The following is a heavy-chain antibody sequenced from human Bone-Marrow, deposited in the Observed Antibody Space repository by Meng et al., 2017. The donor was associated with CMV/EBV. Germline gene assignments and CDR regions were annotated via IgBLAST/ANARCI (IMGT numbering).Heavy chain of an antibody. CDR1: GSTFSDYY. D-gene: IGHD3-3*01. V-gene: IGHV3-11*04. CDR2: ISSSGSTI. CDR3: ARGAVKDYDFWSGSKGGFDY. Sequence: GESLKISCAASGSTFSDYYMSWIRQAPGKGLEWVSYISSSGSTIYYADSVKGRFTISRDNAKNSLYLKMNSLRAEDTAVYYCARGAVKDYDFWSGSKGGFDYWGQGTLVTVSS. J-gene: IGHJ4*02.